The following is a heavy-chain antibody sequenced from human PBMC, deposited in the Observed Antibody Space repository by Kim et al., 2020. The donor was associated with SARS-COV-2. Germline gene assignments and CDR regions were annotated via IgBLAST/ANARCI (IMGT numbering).Heavy chain of an antibody. D-gene: IGHD5-18*01. V-gene: IGHV4-39*01. Sequence: SETLSLTCTVSGGSISSSSYYWCWIRQPPGKGLEWIGSIYYSGSTYYNPSLKSRVTISVDTSKNQFSLKLSSVTAADTAVYYCARREGRYSYGQNWFDPWGQGTLVTVSS. CDR3: ARREGRYSYGQNWFDP. CDR2: IYYSGST. CDR1: GGSISSSSYY. J-gene: IGHJ5*02.